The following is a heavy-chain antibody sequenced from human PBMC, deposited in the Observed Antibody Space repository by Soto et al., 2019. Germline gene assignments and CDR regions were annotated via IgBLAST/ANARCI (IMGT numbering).Heavy chain of an antibody. J-gene: IGHJ4*02. V-gene: IGHV1-69*02. D-gene: IGHD2-21*02. Sequence: QVQLVQSGAEVKKPGSSVKVSCKASGGTFSSYTISWVRQAPGQGLEWMGRIIPILGIANYAQKFQGRVTITAEKSTSTAYMELSSLRSEDTAVYYCARQALAYCGGDCPAEFDYWGQGTLVTVSS. CDR3: ARQALAYCGGDCPAEFDY. CDR1: GGTFSSYT. CDR2: IIPILGIA.